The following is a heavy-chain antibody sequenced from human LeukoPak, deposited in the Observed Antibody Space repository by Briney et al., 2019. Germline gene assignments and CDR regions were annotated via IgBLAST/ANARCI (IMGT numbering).Heavy chain of an antibody. CDR1: GGSFSGYY. D-gene: IGHD5-24*01. Sequence: SETLSLTCAVYGGSFSGYYWSWIRQPPGKGLEWIGEINHSGSTNYNPSLKSRVTISVDTSKNQFSLKLSSVTAADTAVYYCATLPRLPATRYYYYGMDVWGQGTTVTVSS. CDR2: INHSGST. J-gene: IGHJ6*02. V-gene: IGHV4-34*01. CDR3: ATLPRLPATRYYYYGMDV.